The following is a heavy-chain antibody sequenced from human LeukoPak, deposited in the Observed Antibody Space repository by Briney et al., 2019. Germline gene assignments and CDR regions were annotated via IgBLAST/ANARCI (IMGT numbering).Heavy chain of an antibody. D-gene: IGHD6-6*01. CDR1: GGSISSGSYY. CDR2: IYTSGST. J-gene: IGHJ3*02. Sequence: PSETLSLTCTVSGGSISSGSYYWSWIRQPAGKGLEWIGRIYTSGSTNYNPSLKSRVTISVDTSKNQFSLKLSSVTAADTAVYYCARALNPEYSSSPGSAFDIWGQGTMVTVSS. V-gene: IGHV4-61*02. CDR3: ARALNPEYSSSPGSAFDI.